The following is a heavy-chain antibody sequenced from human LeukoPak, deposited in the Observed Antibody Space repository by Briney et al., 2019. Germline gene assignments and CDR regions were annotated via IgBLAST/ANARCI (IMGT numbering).Heavy chain of an antibody. Sequence: GGSLRLSCAASGFTFSSYGMHWVRQAPGKGLERVAVIWYDGSNKYYADSVKGRSTIFRDNAKNTLYLQMNSLRAEDTAVYYCVRDLGGRSGHWGQGTLVTVSS. J-gene: IGHJ4*02. CDR3: VRDLGGRSGH. D-gene: IGHD1-26*01. CDR2: IWYDGSNK. V-gene: IGHV3-33*01. CDR1: GFTFSSYG.